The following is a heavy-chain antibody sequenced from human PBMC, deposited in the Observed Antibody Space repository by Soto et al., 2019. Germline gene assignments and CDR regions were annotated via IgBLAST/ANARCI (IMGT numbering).Heavy chain of an antibody. J-gene: IGHJ5*02. D-gene: IGHD3-22*01. Sequence: ASVKVSCKVSGYTLTELSMHWVRQAPGKGLEWMGGFDPEDGETIYAQKFQGRVTMTEDTSTDTAYMELSSLRSEDTAVYYCATVIREYYYDSSGYRNWFDPWGQGTLVTAPS. CDR2: FDPEDGET. CDR3: ATVIREYYYDSSGYRNWFDP. V-gene: IGHV1-24*01. CDR1: GYTLTELS.